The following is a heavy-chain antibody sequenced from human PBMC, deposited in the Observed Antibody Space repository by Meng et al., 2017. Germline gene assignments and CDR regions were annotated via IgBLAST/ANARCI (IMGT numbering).Heavy chain of an antibody. V-gene: IGHV2-5*02. D-gene: IGHD7-27*01. Sequence: QFTFKESCPTLVKPTQTLTLTCPSYGFSLSTGGVGVGWIRQPPGKALEWLALIYWDDDTRYSPSLKSRLSITKDTSKNQVFLTMTNMDPVDTATYYCAHRSSAWAFDSWGQGTLVTVSS. CDR2: IYWDDDT. CDR3: AHRSSAWAFDS. J-gene: IGHJ4*02. CDR1: GFSLSTGGVG.